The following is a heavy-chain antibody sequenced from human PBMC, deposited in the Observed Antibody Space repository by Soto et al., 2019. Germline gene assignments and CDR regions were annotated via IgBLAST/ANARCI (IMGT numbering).Heavy chain of an antibody. CDR3: ISDPYIEAYFYGAGSAG. Sequence: GGSLRLSCAASGFTFNNAWMSWVRQAPGKGLEWVARIRSKVDGGTPDYPASVKGRFSISSNDSKNTLYLQMNSLNTENTGVYYCISDPYIEAYFYGAGSAGWGQGVLVTVSS. V-gene: IGHV3-15*01. CDR2: IRSKVDGGTP. J-gene: IGHJ4*02. CDR1: GFTFNNAW. D-gene: IGHD3-10*01.